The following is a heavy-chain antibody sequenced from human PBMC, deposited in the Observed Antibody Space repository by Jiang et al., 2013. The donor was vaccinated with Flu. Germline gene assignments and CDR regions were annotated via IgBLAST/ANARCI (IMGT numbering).Heavy chain of an antibody. CDR1: GYYISSGHY. CDR3: ARTVAAAGTVGFDY. J-gene: IGHJ4*02. D-gene: IGHD6-13*01. V-gene: IGHV4-38-2*01. Sequence: ETLSLTCDVSGYYISSGHYWNWIRQPPGKGLEWIGNIYHTGRTYYNPSLTSRATISVDTSNNQFSLKLSSVTAADTAVYYCARTVAAAGTVGFDYWGQGTLVTVSS. CDR2: IYHTGRT.